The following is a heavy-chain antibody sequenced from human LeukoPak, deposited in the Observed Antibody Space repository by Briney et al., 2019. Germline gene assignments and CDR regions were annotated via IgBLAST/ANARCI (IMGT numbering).Heavy chain of an antibody. CDR3: ARGHWNDGYGMDV. J-gene: IGHJ6*02. CDR2: ISSSSSYI. Sequence: GGSLRLSCAASGFTFSSYSMNWVRQAPGKGLEWVSSISSSSSYIYYADSVKGRFTISRDNAKNSLYLQMNSLRAEDTAVYYCARGHWNDGYGMDVWGQGTTVTVSS. V-gene: IGHV3-21*01. CDR1: GFTFSSYS. D-gene: IGHD1-1*01.